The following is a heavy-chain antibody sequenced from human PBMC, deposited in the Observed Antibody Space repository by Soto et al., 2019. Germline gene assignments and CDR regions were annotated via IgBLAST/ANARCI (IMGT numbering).Heavy chain of an antibody. Sequence: ASVKVSCKASEYTFTSYAMHWVRQAPGQRLEWMGWINAGNGNTKYSQKFQGRVTITRDTSASTAYMELSSLRSEDTAVYYCARLQDSSGYYGEYYYGMDVWGQGTTVTVSS. CDR1: EYTFTSYA. V-gene: IGHV1-3*01. D-gene: IGHD3-22*01. CDR2: INAGNGNT. J-gene: IGHJ6*02. CDR3: ARLQDSSGYYGEYYYGMDV.